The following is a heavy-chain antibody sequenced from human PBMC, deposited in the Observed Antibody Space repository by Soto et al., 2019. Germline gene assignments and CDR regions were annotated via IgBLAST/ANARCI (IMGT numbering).Heavy chain of an antibody. D-gene: IGHD3-3*01. Sequence: QVILKESGTTQVKPTQTLTLTCSFSGFSFRTSGVGVGWIRQPPGKALEWLALIYWDDDRRYSPSLKDRLTITKDPSKSQVVLTLTNVDTADTGTDDWAQRWGGYGVVTTFKHWVQGITVTVSS. CDR3: AQRWGGYGVVTTFKH. CDR1: GFSFRTSGVG. J-gene: IGHJ1*01. CDR2: IYWDDDR. V-gene: IGHV2-5*02.